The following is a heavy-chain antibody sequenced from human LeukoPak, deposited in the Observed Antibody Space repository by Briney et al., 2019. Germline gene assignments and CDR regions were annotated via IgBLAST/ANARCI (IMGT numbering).Heavy chain of an antibody. CDR1: GFTVSSNY. D-gene: IGHD2-21*02. CDR3: ARGPRPYCGGDCSFDY. V-gene: IGHV3-53*01. CDR2: IYSGGST. Sequence: PGGSLRLSCAASGFTVSSNYMSWVRQAPGKGLEWVSVIYSGGSTYYADSVKGRFTISRDNSKNTLYLQMNSLRAEDTAVYYCARGPRPYCGGDCSFDYWGQGTLVTVSS. J-gene: IGHJ4*02.